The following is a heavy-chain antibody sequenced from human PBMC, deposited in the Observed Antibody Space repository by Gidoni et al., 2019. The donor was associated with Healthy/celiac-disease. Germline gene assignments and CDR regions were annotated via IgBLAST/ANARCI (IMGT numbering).Heavy chain of an antibody. CDR2: IYYSGST. J-gene: IGHJ3*02. CDR1: GGSISSSSYY. CDR3: ARPFVIVHDAFDI. V-gene: IGHV4-39*01. D-gene: IGHD3-22*01. Sequence: QLQLQESGPGLVKPSETLSLTCTVSGGSISSSSYYWGWIRQPPGKGLEWIGSIYYSGSTYYNPSLKSRVTISVDTSKNQFSLKLSSVTAADTAVYYCARPFVIVHDAFDIWGQGTMVTVSS.